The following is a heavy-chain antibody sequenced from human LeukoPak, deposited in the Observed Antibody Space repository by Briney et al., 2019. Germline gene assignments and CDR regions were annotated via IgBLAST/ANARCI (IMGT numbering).Heavy chain of an antibody. CDR1: GGSISSYY. Sequence: SETLSLTCTVSGGSISSYYWSWIRQPAGKGLEWIGRIYTSGSTNYNPSLKSRVTMSVDTSKNQFSLKLSSVTAADTAVYYCARGLVRYDYVWGSYRRIGDYYGMDVWGQGTTVTVSS. CDR3: ARGLVRYDYVWGSYRRIGDYYGMDV. D-gene: IGHD3-16*01. CDR2: IYTSGST. J-gene: IGHJ6*02. V-gene: IGHV4-4*07.